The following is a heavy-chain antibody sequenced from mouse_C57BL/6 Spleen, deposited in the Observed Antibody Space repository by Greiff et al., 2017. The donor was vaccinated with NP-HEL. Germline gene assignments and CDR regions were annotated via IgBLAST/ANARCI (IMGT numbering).Heavy chain of an antibody. D-gene: IGHD3-3*01. J-gene: IGHJ3*01. V-gene: IGHV1-76*01. Sequence: QVHVKQSGAELVRPGASVKLSCKASGYTFTDYYINWVKQRPGQGLEWIARIYPGSGNTYYNEKFKGKATLTAEKSSSTAYMQLSSLTSEDAAVYFCAREGLGDWFANWGQGTLVTVSA. CDR3: AREGLGDWFAN. CDR1: GYTFTDYY. CDR2: IYPGSGNT.